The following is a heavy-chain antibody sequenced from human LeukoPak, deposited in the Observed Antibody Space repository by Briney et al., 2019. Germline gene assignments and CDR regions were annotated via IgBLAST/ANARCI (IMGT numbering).Heavy chain of an antibody. V-gene: IGHV3-48*03. J-gene: IGHJ4*02. CDR2: ISSSGSTI. D-gene: IGHD1-26*01. Sequence: PGGSLRLSCAASGFTFSSYAMSWVRQAPGKGLEWVSAISSSGSTIYYADSVKGRFTISRDNAKNSLYLQMSSLRAEDTAVYYCARVGGSYEFDYWGQGTLVTVSS. CDR3: ARVGGSYEFDY. CDR1: GFTFSSYA.